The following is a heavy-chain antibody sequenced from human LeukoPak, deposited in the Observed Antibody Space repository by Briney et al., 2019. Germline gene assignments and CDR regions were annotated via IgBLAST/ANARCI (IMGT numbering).Heavy chain of an antibody. V-gene: IGHV3-53*01. CDR2: MYNTGST. J-gene: IGHJ4*02. CDR3: NLPCGGYGPDY. D-gene: IGHD6-13*01. CDR1: GFTVSSNY. Sequence: PGGSLRLSCAASGFTVSSNYMSWVRQAPGKGLEWVSVMYNTGSTYYADSVKGRFTISRDNSKNMLYLQMNSLRAEDTAVYYCNLPCGGYGPDYWGQGTLVTVSS.